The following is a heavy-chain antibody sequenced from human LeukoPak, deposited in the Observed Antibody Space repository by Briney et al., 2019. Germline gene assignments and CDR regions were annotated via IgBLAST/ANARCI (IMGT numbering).Heavy chain of an antibody. J-gene: IGHJ5*02. CDR1: GYTFTSYG. CDR3: ARAGVVVAAGGWFDP. D-gene: IGHD2-15*01. Sequence: ASVKVSCKASGYTFTSYGISWVRQAPGQGLEWMGWISAYNGNTNYAQKLQGRVTMTTDTSTSTAYMELRSLRSDDTAVYYCARAGVVVAAGGWFDPWGQGTLVTVSS. V-gene: IGHV1-18*01. CDR2: ISAYNGNT.